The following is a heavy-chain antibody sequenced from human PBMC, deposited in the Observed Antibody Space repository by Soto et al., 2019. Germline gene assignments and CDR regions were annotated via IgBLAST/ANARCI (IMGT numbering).Heavy chain of an antibody. CDR3: AKLLAIYFSYFDS. D-gene: IGHD3-3*01. J-gene: IGHJ4*02. CDR2: ISGSGGST. CDR1: GFTFSSYA. Sequence: GGSLRLSCAASGFTFSSYAMNWVRQAPGKGLEWVSVISGSGGSTYYADSVKGRFTISRDNSKNTLYLQMNSLRAEDTAVYYWAKLLAIYFSYFDSWGRGTRVTVPS. V-gene: IGHV3-23*01.